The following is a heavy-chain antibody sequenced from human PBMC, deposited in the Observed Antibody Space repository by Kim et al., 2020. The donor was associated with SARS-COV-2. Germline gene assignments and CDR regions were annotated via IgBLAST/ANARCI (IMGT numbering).Heavy chain of an antibody. Sequence: SRVTISVDTSKNQFSLKLSSVTAADTAVYYCARDRHYDCWSGEFRGWFDPWGQGTLVTVSS. D-gene: IGHD3-3*01. V-gene: IGHV4-59*01. CDR3: ARDRHYDCWSGEFRGWFDP. J-gene: IGHJ5*02.